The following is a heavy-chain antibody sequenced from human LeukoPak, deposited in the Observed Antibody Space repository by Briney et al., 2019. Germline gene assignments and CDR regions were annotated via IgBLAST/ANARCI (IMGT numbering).Heavy chain of an antibody. Sequence: SQTLSLTCAISGDSVSSNSAAWNWIRQSPSRGLEWLGRTYYRSKWYNAYAVSVKSRITFNPDTSKNQFSLQLNSVTPEDTAVYYCAREDPRYCSGGSCYETFDYWGQGTLVTVSS. CDR1: GDSVSSNSAA. V-gene: IGHV6-1*01. CDR3: AREDPRYCSGGSCYETFDY. D-gene: IGHD2-15*01. CDR2: TYYRSKWYN. J-gene: IGHJ4*02.